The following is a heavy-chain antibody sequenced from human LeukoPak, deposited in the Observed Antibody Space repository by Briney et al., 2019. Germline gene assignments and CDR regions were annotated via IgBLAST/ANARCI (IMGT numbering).Heavy chain of an antibody. D-gene: IGHD3-10*01. J-gene: IGHJ6*02. CDR1: GYTFTSYD. V-gene: IGHV1-8*01. CDR3: AGITMVRGVIDPDYYYGMDV. Sequence: GASVKVSCKASGYTFTSYDINWVRQATGQGLEWMGWMNPNSGNTGYAQKFQGRVTMTRSTSISTAYMELSSLRSEDTAVYYCAGITMVRGVIDPDYYYGMDVWGQGTTVTVSS. CDR2: MNPNSGNT.